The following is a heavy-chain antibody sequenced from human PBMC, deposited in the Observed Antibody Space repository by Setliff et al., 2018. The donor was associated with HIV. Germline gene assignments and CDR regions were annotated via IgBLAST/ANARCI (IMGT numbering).Heavy chain of an antibody. CDR3: ARLRAAGTVHYFDP. CDR1: GGSIRSIDYF. V-gene: IGHV4-39*01. Sequence: SETLSLTRTVSGGSIRSIDYFWGWIRQPPGKGLEWLGNIGNIYYGGTTYYNPSLKGRITISVFASSQQLSLTLTSVTPADTAVYYCARLRAAGTVHYFDPWGQGTQVTVSS. CDR2: IYYGGTT. J-gene: IGHJ5*02. D-gene: IGHD6-13*01.